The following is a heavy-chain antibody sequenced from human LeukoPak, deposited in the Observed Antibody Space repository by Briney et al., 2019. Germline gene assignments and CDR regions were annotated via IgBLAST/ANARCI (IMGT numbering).Heavy chain of an antibody. V-gene: IGHV3-21*01. CDR1: GFTFSSYS. Sequence: PGGSLRLSCAASGFTFSSYSMNWVRQAPGKGLEWVSSISSSSSYIYYADSVKGRFTISRDNAKNSLYLQMNSLRAEDTAVYYCASIAARQGRPHPSDYWGPGTLVSVSS. D-gene: IGHD6-6*01. J-gene: IGHJ4*02. CDR2: ISSSSSYI. CDR3: ASIAARQGRPHPSDY.